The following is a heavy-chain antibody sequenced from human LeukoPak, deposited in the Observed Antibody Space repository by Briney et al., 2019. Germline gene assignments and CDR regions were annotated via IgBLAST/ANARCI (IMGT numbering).Heavy chain of an antibody. D-gene: IGHD1-14*01. CDR1: GFTFSSYA. CDR2: ISGSGGST. CDR3: AKDFGRNLGGPGY. J-gene: IGHJ4*02. V-gene: IGHV3-23*01. Sequence: GGSLRLSCAASGFTFSSYAMSWVRQAPGKGLEWVSAISGSGGSTYYADSVKGRFTISRDDSKSTLYLQMNSLRGEDTAVYYCAKDFGRNLGGPGYWGRGTLVIVSS.